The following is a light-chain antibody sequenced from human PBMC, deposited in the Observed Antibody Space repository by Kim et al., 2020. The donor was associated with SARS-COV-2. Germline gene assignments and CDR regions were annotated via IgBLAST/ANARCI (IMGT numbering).Light chain of an antibody. J-gene: IGLJ2*01. CDR1: SHRSYY. Sequence: VAWGQTVRITCQGDSHRSYYATWYQQKPGQAPILVIYGKNNRPSGIPDRFSGSSSGNTASLTITGTQAGDEADYYCNSRDSKDNVVFGGGTQLTVL. V-gene: IGLV3-19*01. CDR3: NSRDSKDNVV. CDR2: GKN.